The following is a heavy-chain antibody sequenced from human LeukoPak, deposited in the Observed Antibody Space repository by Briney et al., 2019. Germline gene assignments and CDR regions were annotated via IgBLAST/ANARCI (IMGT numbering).Heavy chain of an antibody. CDR2: ISYDGSTK. J-gene: IGHJ4*02. CDR1: GFTFSSYA. D-gene: IGHD5-18*01. CDR3: ARDGGGYSYGYRLDY. V-gene: IGHV3-30*04. Sequence: GGSLRLSCVASGFTFSSYAMHWVRQAPGKGLEWVAIISYDGSTKYYADSVKGRFTISRDNSKNTLYLQMNSLRPEDTAVYYCARDGGGYSYGYRLDYWGQGTLVTVSS.